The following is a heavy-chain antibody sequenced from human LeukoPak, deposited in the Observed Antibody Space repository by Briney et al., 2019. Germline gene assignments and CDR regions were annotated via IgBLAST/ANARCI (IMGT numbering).Heavy chain of an antibody. CDR2: IKQDGSEK. D-gene: IGHD1-1*01. CDR3: ARENVMGWFDP. Sequence: GGSLRLSCAASGFSFSSYWMSWVRQAPGKGLEWVANIKQDGSEKYYVDSVKGRFTISRDNAKNSLYLQMNSLRTEDTAVYYCARENVMGWFDPWGQGTLVTVSS. V-gene: IGHV3-7*01. J-gene: IGHJ5*02. CDR1: GFSFSSYW.